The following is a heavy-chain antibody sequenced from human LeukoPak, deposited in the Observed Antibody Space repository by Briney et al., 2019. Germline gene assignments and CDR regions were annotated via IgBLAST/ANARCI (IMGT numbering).Heavy chain of an antibody. CDR2: ISYDESDK. J-gene: IGHJ6*02. D-gene: IGHD2-15*01. V-gene: IGHV3-30*18. CDR1: GFTFSNYA. Sequence: GGSLRLSCPASGFTFSNYAMHWVRQAPGKGLGWVAVISYDESDKYYADSVKGRFTISRDNSKNTLYLQMNSLRPEDTAVYYCAKGVVAATNAAYYGMDVWGQGTTVTVSS. CDR3: AKGVVAATNAAYYGMDV.